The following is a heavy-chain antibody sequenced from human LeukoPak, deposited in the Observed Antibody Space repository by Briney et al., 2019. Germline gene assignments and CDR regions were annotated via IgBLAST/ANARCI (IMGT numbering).Heavy chain of an antibody. CDR2: IYYSGST. CDR3: ARGAPDDILTGYTRPHFDY. Sequence: PSETLSLTCTVSGGSISSYYWSWIRQHPGKGLEWIGYIYYSGSTYYNPSLKSRVTISVDTSKNQFSLKLSSVTAADTAVYYCARGAPDDILTGYTRPHFDYWGQGTLVTVSS. D-gene: IGHD3-9*01. V-gene: IGHV4-59*06. J-gene: IGHJ4*02. CDR1: GGSISSYY.